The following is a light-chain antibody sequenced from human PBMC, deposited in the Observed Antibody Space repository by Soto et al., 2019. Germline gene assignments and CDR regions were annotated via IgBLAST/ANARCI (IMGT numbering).Light chain of an antibody. CDR1: ESVTFGY. CDR2: DAS. J-gene: IGKJ2*01. V-gene: IGKV3-20*01. Sequence: EIVLTQSPDTLSLSPGERTTLSCRASESVTFGYLAWYQQRPGQSPRLLFSDASSRAPGIPDRFSAGGSWTDFTLTIHSVEPDDVAVYYCQQYNTSPPYTFGQGTRLEIK. CDR3: QQYNTSPPYT.